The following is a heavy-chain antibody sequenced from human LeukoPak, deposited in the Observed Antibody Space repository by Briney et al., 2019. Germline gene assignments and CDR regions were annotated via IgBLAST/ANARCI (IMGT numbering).Heavy chain of an antibody. CDR3: AKDRPNYYGSNGHYYKLNGDC. CDR2: ITSSGAAT. J-gene: IGHJ4*02. Sequence: GGSLRLSCAASGFTFSSYAMSWVRQAPGKGLEWVSSITSSGAATYYADSVKGRFTISRDNSDNTLYLQMNSLRAEDTAVYYCAKDRPNYYGSNGHYYKLNGDCWGQGTLVTDSS. D-gene: IGHD3-22*01. V-gene: IGHV3-23*01. CDR1: GFTFSSYA.